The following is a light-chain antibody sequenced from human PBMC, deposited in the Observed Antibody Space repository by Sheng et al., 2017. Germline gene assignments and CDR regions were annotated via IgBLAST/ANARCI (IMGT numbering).Light chain of an antibody. CDR3: AAWDDSLSGVM. Sequence: QSVLTQSPSASGTPGQRVTISCSGSSSNIGSNYVYWYQQFPGMAPKLLIYRKNQRPSGVPDRFSASKSGTSASLAISGLRSEDEADYYCAAWDDSLSGVMFGGGTELTVL. CDR2: RKN. CDR1: SSNIGSNY. J-gene: IGLJ3*02. V-gene: IGLV1-47*01.